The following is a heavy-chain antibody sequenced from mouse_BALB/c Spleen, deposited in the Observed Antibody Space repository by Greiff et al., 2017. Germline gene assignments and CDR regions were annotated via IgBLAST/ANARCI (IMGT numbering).Heavy chain of an antibody. Sequence: EVHLVESGGGLVKHGGSLKLSCAASGFTFSSYAMSWVRQSPEKRLEWVAEISSGGSYTYYPDTVTGRFTISRDNAKNTLYLEMSSLRSEDTAMYYCAREGNYGYFDVWGAGTTVTVSS. V-gene: IGHV5-9-4*01. CDR1: GFTFSSYA. J-gene: IGHJ1*01. CDR3: AREGNYGYFDV. D-gene: IGHD2-1*01. CDR2: ISSGGSYT.